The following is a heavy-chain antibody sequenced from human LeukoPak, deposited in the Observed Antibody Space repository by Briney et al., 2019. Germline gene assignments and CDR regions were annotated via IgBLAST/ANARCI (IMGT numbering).Heavy chain of an antibody. CDR1: GGSISSYY. CDR2: INHSGST. V-gene: IGHV4-34*01. CDR3: ARGEYYFDY. J-gene: IGHJ4*02. D-gene: IGHD3-10*01. Sequence: PSESLSLTCTVSGGSISSYYWSWIRRPPGKGLEWIGEINHSGSTNYNPSLKSRVTISVDTSKNQFSLKLSSVTAADTAVYYCARGEYYFDYWGQGTLVTVSS.